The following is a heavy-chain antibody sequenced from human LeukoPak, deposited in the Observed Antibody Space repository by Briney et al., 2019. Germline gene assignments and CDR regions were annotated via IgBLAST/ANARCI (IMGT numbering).Heavy chain of an antibody. J-gene: IGHJ4*02. D-gene: IGHD3-10*01. Sequence: ASVKVSCKASGYTFTSYGISWVRQAPGQGLEWMGWISAYNGNTNYAQKLQGRVTMTTDTSTSTAYMELRSLRSDDTAVYYCARGVEFLWFGELSLGYWGQGTLVTVSS. CDR3: ARGVEFLWFGELSLGY. CDR1: GYTFTSYG. V-gene: IGHV1-18*01. CDR2: ISAYNGNT.